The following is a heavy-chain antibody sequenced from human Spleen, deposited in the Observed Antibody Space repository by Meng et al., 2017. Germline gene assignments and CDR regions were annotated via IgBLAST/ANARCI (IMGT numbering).Heavy chain of an antibody. Sequence: QVQLGQSGSELRKPGASVKVSCKASGYTLTRYAINWLRQAPGQGLEWMGWIDTRTGNPTYAQGFTGRLVFSLDTSVSTAYLQISGLRADDTAVYYCTRDGYSDCSRTSCFDYWGQGTLVTVSS. V-gene: IGHV7-4-1*02. D-gene: IGHD2-2*01. J-gene: IGHJ4*02. CDR2: IDTRTGNP. CDR3: TRDGYSDCSRTSCFDY. CDR1: GYTLTRYA.